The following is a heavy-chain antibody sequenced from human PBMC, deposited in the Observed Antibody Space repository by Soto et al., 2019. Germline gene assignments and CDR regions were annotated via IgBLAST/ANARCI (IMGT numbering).Heavy chain of an antibody. Sequence: SQTLSLTCAISGDSVSSNSAAWNWIRQSPSRGLEWLGRAYYRSQWYYDSAVSVRSRITVIPDTSKNQFSLQLNSVTPEDTAVNYWTKQKGDSRTYNGIDVGGQGNAGTVS. CDR3: TKQKGDSRTYNGIDV. CDR1: GDSVSSNSAA. D-gene: IGHD2-21*02. J-gene: IGHJ6*02. CDR2: AYYRSQWYY. V-gene: IGHV6-1*01.